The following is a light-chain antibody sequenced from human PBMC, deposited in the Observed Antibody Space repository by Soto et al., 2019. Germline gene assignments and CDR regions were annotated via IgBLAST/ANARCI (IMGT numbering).Light chain of an antibody. CDR2: LKSDGSH. CDR3: QTWGSGIHWV. J-gene: IGLJ3*02. V-gene: IGLV4-69*01. Sequence: QLVLTQSPSASASLGASVKLTCTLSSGHSSYAIAWHQQQPEKGPRYLMKLKSDGSHSKGDGTPDRFSGSSSGAERYLTISSLQSEDEADYYCQTWGSGIHWVFGGGTQLTVL. CDR1: SGHSSYA.